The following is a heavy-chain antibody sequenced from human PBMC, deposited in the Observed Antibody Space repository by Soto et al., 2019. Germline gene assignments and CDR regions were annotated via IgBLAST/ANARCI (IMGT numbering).Heavy chain of an antibody. CDR3: ARGLGTGNYYYYYYMDV. CDR1: GYTFTSYD. J-gene: IGHJ6*03. V-gene: IGHV1-8*01. D-gene: IGHD5-18*01. CDR2: MNPNSGNT. Sequence: QVQLVQSGAEVKKPGASVKVSCKASGYTFTSYDINWVRQATGQGLEWMGWMNPNSGNTGYAQKFQGRVTMTRNTSISTAYMELSSMRSEDTAVYYCARGLGTGNYYYYYYMDVWGKGTTVTVSS.